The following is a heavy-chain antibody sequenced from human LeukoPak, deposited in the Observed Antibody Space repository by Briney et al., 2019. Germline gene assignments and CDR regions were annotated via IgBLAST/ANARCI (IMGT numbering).Heavy chain of an antibody. Sequence: GGSLRLSCAASGFTFSNYWMHWVRQDPGKGLEWVSSISSSSSYIYYADSVKGRFTISRDNAKNSLYLQMNSLRAEDAAVYFCAKAPVTSCRGAYCYPFDSWGQGTLVTVSS. CDR2: ISSSSSYI. V-gene: IGHV3-21*04. J-gene: IGHJ4*02. CDR3: AKAPVTSCRGAYCYPFDS. D-gene: IGHD2-21*01. CDR1: GFTFSNYW.